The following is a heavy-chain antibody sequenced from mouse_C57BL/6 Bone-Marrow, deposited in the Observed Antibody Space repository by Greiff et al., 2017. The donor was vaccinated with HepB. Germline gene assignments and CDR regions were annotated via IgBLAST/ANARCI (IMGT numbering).Heavy chain of an antibody. CDR1: GFNIKDDY. V-gene: IGHV14-4*01. CDR3: TTEGSYYSNLRVFDY. D-gene: IGHD2-5*01. J-gene: IGHJ2*01. CDR2: IDPENGDT. Sequence: VQLQQSGAELVRPGASVKLSCTASGFNIKDDYMHWVKQRPEQGLEWIGWIDPENGDTEYASKFQGKATITADTSSNTAYLQLRRLTSEDTAVYYCTTEGSYYSNLRVFDYWGQGTTLTVSS.